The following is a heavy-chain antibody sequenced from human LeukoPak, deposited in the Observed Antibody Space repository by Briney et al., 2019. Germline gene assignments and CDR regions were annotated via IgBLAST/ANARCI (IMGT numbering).Heavy chain of an antibody. J-gene: IGHJ4*02. D-gene: IGHD2-2*01. Sequence: PGGSLRLSCAASGFSFGSFGIHWVRQAPGKGLEWVAVIYSGGSTYYADSVKGRFTISRDNSKNTLYLQMSSLRPEDTALYFCAKGRVSGLFVIIRAANDYWGQGTLVTVSS. V-gene: IGHV3-NL1*01. CDR3: AKGRVSGLFVIIRAANDY. CDR2: IYSGGST. CDR1: GFSFGSFG.